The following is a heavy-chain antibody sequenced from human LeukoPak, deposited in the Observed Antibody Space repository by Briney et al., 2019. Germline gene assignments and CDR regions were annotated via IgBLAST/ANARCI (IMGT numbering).Heavy chain of an antibody. J-gene: IGHJ4*02. CDR3: ARDSTYYYDSGSSGPHYFDS. D-gene: IGHD3-10*01. V-gene: IGHV3-30*05. CDR1: GFTFSSSG. Sequence: GRSLRLSCAASGFTFSSSGMYWVRQAPGKGLEWVAVISYDGTITYYADSVKGRFTNSRDNPKNTLYLQLNSLRAEDTAIYYCARDSTYYYDSGSSGPHYFDSWGQGTLVTVSS. CDR2: ISYDGTIT.